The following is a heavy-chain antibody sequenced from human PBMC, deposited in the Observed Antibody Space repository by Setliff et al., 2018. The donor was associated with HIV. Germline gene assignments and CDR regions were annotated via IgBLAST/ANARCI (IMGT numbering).Heavy chain of an antibody. V-gene: IGHV3-23*01. CDR3: ARDQVANYYGSGIDY. Sequence: GGSLRLSCAASGFTFSSYPMSWVRQSPGKGPEWVSAISDGGGSTYYAVSVKGRFTISRDNSKNTLYLQMNSLRVEDTAVYYCARDQVANYYGSGIDYWGQGTLVTVSS. D-gene: IGHD3-10*01. J-gene: IGHJ4*02. CDR2: ISDGGGST. CDR1: GFTFSSYP.